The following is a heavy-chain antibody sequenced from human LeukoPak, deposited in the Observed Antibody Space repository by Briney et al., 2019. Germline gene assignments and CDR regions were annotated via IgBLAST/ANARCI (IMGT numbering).Heavy chain of an antibody. V-gene: IGHV4-59*01. Sequence: PSETLSLTCTVSGGSISTYFWSWVRQPPGKGLEWIGYIYYSGSTNYNPSLKSRVTISLDTSKNQFSLKLSSVTAADTAMYYCARHSYGEPNDAFDIWGQGTMVTVSS. J-gene: IGHJ3*02. CDR1: GGSISTYF. D-gene: IGHD5-18*01. CDR3: ARHSYGEPNDAFDI. CDR2: IYYSGST.